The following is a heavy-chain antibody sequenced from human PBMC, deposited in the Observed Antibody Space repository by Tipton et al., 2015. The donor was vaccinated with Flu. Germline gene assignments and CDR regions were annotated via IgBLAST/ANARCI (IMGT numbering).Heavy chain of an antibody. J-gene: IGHJ5*02. V-gene: IGHV3-53*01. CDR2: IYSDGST. CDR3: ARGQGANP. Sequence: SLRLSCAASGFTVSSNYMSWVRQAPGKGLEWVSVIYSDGSTYYIDSVKGRFTISRDNSKNMLSLEMNSLGAEDTAVYYCARGQGANPWGQGTLVTVSS. CDR1: GFTVSSNY.